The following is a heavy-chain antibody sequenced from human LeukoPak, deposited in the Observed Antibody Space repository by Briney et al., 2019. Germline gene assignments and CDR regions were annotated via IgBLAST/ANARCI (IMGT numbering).Heavy chain of an antibody. V-gene: IGHV4-31*03. J-gene: IGHJ6*02. CDR3: ASLSDVYGMDV. CDR1: GGSISSGGYY. Sequence: PSETLSLTCTVSGGSISSGGYYWSWIRQHPGQGLEWIGYIYYSGSTYYNPSLKSRVTISVDTSKNQFSLKLSSVTAADTAVYYCASLSDVYGMDVWGQGTTVTVSS. CDR2: IYYSGST.